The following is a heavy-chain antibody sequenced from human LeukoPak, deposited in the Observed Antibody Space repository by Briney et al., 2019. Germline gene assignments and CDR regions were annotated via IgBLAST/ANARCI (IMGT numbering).Heavy chain of an antibody. J-gene: IGHJ4*02. CDR1: GYTFTGYY. CDR3: ARGMGVTDGHLDY. V-gene: IGHV1-2*02. D-gene: IGHD1-26*01. CDR2: INPNSGGT. Sequence: ASVKVSCKASGYTFTGYYMHWVRQAPGQGLEWMGWINPNSGGTNYAQKFQGRVTMTRDTSISTAYMELSRLRSDDTAVYYCARGMGVTDGHLDYWGQGTLVTVSS.